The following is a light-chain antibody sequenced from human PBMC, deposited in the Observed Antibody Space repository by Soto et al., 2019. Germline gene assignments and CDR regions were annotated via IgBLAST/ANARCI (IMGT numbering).Light chain of an antibody. V-gene: IGKV1-5*03. CDR3: QQYNRYWT. Sequence: DIQMTQSPSTLSASVGDRVTITCRASQSISTWLAWYQHKPGKAPKLLIYMASNLESGVPSRFSGSGSGTEFTLTISSLQPDDFATYYCQQYNRYWTFGQGTKVEIK. J-gene: IGKJ1*01. CDR1: QSISTW. CDR2: MAS.